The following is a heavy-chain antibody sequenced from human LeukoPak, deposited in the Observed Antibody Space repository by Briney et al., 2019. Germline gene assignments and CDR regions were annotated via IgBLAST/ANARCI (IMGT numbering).Heavy chain of an antibody. CDR3: ARVRGGCSSTSCYRWFDP. CDR2: IIPIFGTA. Sequence: VASVKVSCKASGGTFSSYAISWVRQAPGQGLEWMGGIIPIFGTANYAQKFQGRVTITTDESASTAYMELSSLRSEDTAVYYCARVRGGCSSTSCYRWFDPWGQGPRSPSPQ. D-gene: IGHD2-2*02. J-gene: IGHJ5*02. V-gene: IGHV1-69*05. CDR1: GGTFSSYA.